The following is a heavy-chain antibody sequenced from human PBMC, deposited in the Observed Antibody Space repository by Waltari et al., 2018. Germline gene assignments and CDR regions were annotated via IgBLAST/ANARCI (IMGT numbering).Heavy chain of an antibody. Sequence: GKGRGWVGINYAGDSDTRYSPSFQGQVTISADKSISTAYLQWSSLKASDTAMYYGARQRVGMGQYNWFDPWGQGTLVTVSS. V-gene: IGHV5-51*01. CDR2: NYAGDSDT. D-gene: IGHD1-20*01. CDR3: ARQRVGMGQYNWFDP. J-gene: IGHJ5*02.